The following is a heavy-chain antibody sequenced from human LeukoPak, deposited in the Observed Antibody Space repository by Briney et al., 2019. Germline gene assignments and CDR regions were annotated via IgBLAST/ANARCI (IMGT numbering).Heavy chain of an antibody. V-gene: IGHV3-30*18. J-gene: IGHJ4*02. CDR1: GFTVTTNY. D-gene: IGHD6-19*01. CDR2: ISYDGSNK. CDR3: AKDLGYSSAN. Sequence: PGGSLRLSCAASGFTVTTNYMNWVRQAPGKGLEWVAPISYDGSNKYYADSVKGRFTISRDNSKNTLYLQMNSLRAEDTALYYCAKDLGYSSANWGQGTLVTVSS.